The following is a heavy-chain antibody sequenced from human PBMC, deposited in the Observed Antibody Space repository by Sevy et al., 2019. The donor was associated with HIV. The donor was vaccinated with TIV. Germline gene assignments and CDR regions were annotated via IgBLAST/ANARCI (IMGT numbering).Heavy chain of an antibody. CDR2: IWYDGSNK. CDR3: AKDSLIRSAPGLTMVRGVIGGGDY. V-gene: IGHV3-33*06. J-gene: IGHJ4*02. Sequence: GGSLRLSCAASGFTFSSYGMHWVRQAPGKGLEGVAVIWYDGSNKYYADSVKGRLTISRENSKNTLYLQMNSLRAEDTAVYYCAKDSLIRSAPGLTMVRGVIGGGDYWGQRTLVTVSS. D-gene: IGHD3-10*01. CDR1: GFTFSSYG.